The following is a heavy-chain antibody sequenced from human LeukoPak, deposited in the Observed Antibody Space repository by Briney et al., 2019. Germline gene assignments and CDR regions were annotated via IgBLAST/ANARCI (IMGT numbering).Heavy chain of an antibody. D-gene: IGHD2-15*01. Sequence: GGSLRLSCAPSGFSFSGHAMSWICQAPGTGLQWVSRISGSGGSTYYADSVKGRFTISRDNSKNTLYLQMNSLRAEDTAVYYCARYCSGINCYSGVDYWGQGTLVTVSS. CDR2: ISGSGGST. J-gene: IGHJ4*02. V-gene: IGHV3-23*01. CDR3: ARYCSGINCYSGVDY. CDR1: GFSFSGHA.